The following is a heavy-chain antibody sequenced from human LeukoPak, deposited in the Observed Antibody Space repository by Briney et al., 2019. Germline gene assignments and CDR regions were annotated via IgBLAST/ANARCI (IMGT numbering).Heavy chain of an antibody. CDR3: ATYILNAGDSNWYDC. J-gene: IGHJ5*01. CDR2: VNRDGCEK. Sequence: GGSLRLSCAASGFTFSNYWMNWVRQAPGKGLEWVANVNRDGCEKYYMDSVKGRFTISRDNTQNSLYLHMSSLRADDTAVYYCATYILNAGDSNWYDCWGQGTLVAVS. V-gene: IGHV3-7*01. D-gene: IGHD2-21*01. CDR1: GFTFSNYW.